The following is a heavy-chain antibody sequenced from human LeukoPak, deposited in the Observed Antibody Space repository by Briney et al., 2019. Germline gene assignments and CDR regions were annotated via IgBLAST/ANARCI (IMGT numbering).Heavy chain of an antibody. CDR2: IIPILGIA. Sequence: SVKVSCKASGGTFSSYAISWVRQAPGQGLEWMGRIIPILGIANYAQKFQGRVTITADKSTSTAYMELSSLRSEDTAVYYCAGRAQTRVQSDYYFDYWGQGTLVPVSS. CDR1: GGTFSSYA. D-gene: IGHD1-1*01. J-gene: IGHJ4*02. V-gene: IGHV1-69*04. CDR3: AGRAQTRVQSDYYFDY.